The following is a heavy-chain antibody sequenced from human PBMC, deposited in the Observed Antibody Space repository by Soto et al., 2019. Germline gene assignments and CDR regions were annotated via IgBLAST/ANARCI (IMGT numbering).Heavy chain of an antibody. J-gene: IGHJ6*01. CDR3: AREGFVGGPIYSSYYGMNV. D-gene: IGHD1-26*01. Sequence: ASVKVSWKGSGYTCTSYYMHCVRQGPGQGVEWMGIINPSGGSTSCAHKIHGRVTMSRDTSTSRGYMELSSLRSEDTAEYYCAREGFVGGPIYSSYYGMNVWGQGATV. V-gene: IGHV1-46*01. CDR2: INPSGGST. CDR1: GYTCTSYY.